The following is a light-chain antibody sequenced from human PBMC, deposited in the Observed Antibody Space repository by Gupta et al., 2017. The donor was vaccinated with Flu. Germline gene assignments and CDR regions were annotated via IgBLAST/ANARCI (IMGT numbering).Light chain of an antibody. J-gene: IGLJ3*02. CDR1: SIGGKT. CDR3: QVWDSSSDHRV. Sequence: SYVLTQPPSVSVAPGQTARITCGGDSIGGKTVHWYQQQAGQAPVLVMYDDAVRPSGIPERFSGSNPGGTASLTIXGXEAGDEXDYYCQVWDSSSDHRVFGGGTRLTVL. V-gene: IGLV3-21*02. CDR2: DDA.